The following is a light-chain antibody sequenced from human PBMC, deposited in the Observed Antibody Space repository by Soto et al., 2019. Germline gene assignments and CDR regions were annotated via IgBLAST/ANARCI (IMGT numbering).Light chain of an antibody. CDR2: AAS. J-gene: IGKJ1*01. CDR3: QQSYNART. Sequence: DIQMTQSPSSLSASVGDRVTITCRARQSISSYLNWYQQKPGKAPKLLIYAASSLQSGVPSRFSGSGSGTDFTLTISSLQPEDSPIYYCQQSYNARTFGQGTKVEIK. CDR1: QSISSY. V-gene: IGKV1-39*01.